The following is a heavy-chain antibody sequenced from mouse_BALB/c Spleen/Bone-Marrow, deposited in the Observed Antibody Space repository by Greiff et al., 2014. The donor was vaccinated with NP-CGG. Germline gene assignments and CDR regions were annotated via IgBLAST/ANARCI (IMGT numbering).Heavy chain of an antibody. CDR2: IDPANGNT. CDR1: GFNIKDTY. CDR3: AIYYYGSSGFAY. Sequence: SGAELVKPGASVKLSCTASGFNIKDTYMHWVKQRPEQGLEWIGRIDPANGNTKYDPKFQGKATITADTSSNTAHLQLSSLTSEDTAVYYCAIYYYGSSGFAYWGQGTLVTVSA. V-gene: IGHV14-3*02. J-gene: IGHJ3*01. D-gene: IGHD1-1*01.